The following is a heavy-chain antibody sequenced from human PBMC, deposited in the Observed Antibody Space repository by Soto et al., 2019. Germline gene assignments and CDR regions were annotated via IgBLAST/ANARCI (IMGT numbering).Heavy chain of an antibody. CDR2: ISSSSSYI. J-gene: IGHJ6*03. Sequence: EVQLVESGGGLVKPGGSLRLSCAASGFTFSSYSMNWVRQAPGKGLEWVSSISSSSSYIYYADSVKGRFTISRDNAKNSLYLQMNSLRGEDTAVYYCARTGIFWRGYPPYYYYYMDVWGKGTTVTVSS. V-gene: IGHV3-21*01. D-gene: IGHD3-3*01. CDR1: GFTFSSYS. CDR3: ARTGIFWRGYPPYYYYYMDV.